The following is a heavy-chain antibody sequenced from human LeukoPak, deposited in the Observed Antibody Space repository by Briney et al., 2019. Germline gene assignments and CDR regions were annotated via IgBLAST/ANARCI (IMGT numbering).Heavy chain of an antibody. CDR1: GYTFTGFH. CDR2: ISAYNGNT. CDR3: ARADSSSWLKSTPNYNWFDP. Sequence: GASVKVSCTASGYTFTGFHMHWVRQAPGQGLEWMGWISAYNGNTNYAQKLQGRVTMTTDTSTSTAYMELRSLRSDDTAVYYCARADSSSWLKSTPNYNWFDPWGQGTLVTVSS. J-gene: IGHJ5*02. D-gene: IGHD6-13*01. V-gene: IGHV1-18*04.